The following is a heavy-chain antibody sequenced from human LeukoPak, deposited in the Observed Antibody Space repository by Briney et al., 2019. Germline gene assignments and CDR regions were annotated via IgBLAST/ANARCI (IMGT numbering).Heavy chain of an antibody. CDR1: GYTFTSYG. J-gene: IGHJ2*01. CDR2: ISAYNGNT. CDR3: ARDNYGDYTPDWYFDL. Sequence: ASVKVSCKASGYTFTSYGISWVRQAPGQGLEWRGWISAYNGNTNYAQKLQGRVTMTTDTSTSTAYMELRSLRSDDTAVYYCARDNYGDYTPDWYFDLWGRGTLVTVSS. V-gene: IGHV1-18*01. D-gene: IGHD4-17*01.